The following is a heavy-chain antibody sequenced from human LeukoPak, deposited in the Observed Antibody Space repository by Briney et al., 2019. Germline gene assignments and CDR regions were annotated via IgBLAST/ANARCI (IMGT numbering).Heavy chain of an antibody. CDR2: IYYSGST. Sequence: TSETLSLTCTVSGGSISSSSYYWGWIRQPPGKGLEWIGSIYYSGSTYYNPSLKSRVTISVDKSKNQFSLKLSSVTAADTAVYYCARDSSDSSGYYGHWGQGTLVTVSS. J-gene: IGHJ4*02. V-gene: IGHV4-39*07. CDR3: ARDSSDSSGYYGH. D-gene: IGHD3-22*01. CDR1: GGSISSSSYY.